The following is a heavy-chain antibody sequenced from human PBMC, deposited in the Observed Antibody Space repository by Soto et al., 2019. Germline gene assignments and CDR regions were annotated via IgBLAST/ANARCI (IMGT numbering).Heavy chain of an antibody. J-gene: IGHJ6*02. Sequence: PGGSLRLSCAASGFTFSSYEMNWVRQAPGKGLEWVSYISSSGSTIYYADSVKGRFTISRDNAKNSLYLQMNSLRAEDTAVYYCARVGPPRRYCSSTSCSDKMNYYYGMDVWGQGTTVTVSS. CDR1: GFTFSSYE. CDR2: ISSSGSTI. CDR3: ARVGPPRRYCSSTSCSDKMNYYYGMDV. V-gene: IGHV3-48*03. D-gene: IGHD2-2*01.